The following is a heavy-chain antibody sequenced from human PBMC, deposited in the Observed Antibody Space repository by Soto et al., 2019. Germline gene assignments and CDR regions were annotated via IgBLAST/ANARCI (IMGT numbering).Heavy chain of an antibody. CDR1: GFTFRSYS. D-gene: IGHD6-13*01. CDR2: ISSSSSYI. CDR3: ARDTMVYSSSWYDAFDI. V-gene: IGHV3-21*01. J-gene: IGHJ3*02. Sequence: GGSLRLSCAASGFTFRSYSMNWVRQAPGKGLEWVSSISSSSSYIYYADSVKGRFTISRDNAKNSLYLQMNSLRAEDTAVYYCARDTMVYSSSWYDAFDIWGQGTMVTVSS.